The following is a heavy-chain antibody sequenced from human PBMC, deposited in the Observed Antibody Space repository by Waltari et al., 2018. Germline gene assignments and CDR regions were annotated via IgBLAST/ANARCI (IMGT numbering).Heavy chain of an antibody. D-gene: IGHD3-3*01. V-gene: IGHV3-9*01. CDR3: TSDAFGNSIGGVFDY. Sequence: EVQLVESGGGLVQPGRSLRLSCVGSVFSFADRAMNWVRQVPGKGLEWVSGINWNSGNIGYADSVKGRFTISRDNAKKSLYLQINSVRTEDTALYYCTSDAFGNSIGGVFDYWGQGTLVNVSS. J-gene: IGHJ4*02. CDR1: VFSFADRA. CDR2: INWNSGNI.